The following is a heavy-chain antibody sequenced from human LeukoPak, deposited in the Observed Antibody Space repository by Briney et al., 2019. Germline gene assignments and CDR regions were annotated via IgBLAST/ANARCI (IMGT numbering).Heavy chain of an antibody. J-gene: IGHJ4*02. V-gene: IGHV3-21*01. CDR2: ISSSSSYI. CDR1: GFTFSNYW. CDR3: ARGGSGDY. Sequence: PGGSLRLSCAASGFTFSNYWMHWVRQVPGKGLEWVSSISSSSSYIYYADSVKGRFTISRDNAKNSLYLQMNSLRAEDTAVYYCARGGSGDYWGQGTLVTVSS. D-gene: IGHD3-16*01.